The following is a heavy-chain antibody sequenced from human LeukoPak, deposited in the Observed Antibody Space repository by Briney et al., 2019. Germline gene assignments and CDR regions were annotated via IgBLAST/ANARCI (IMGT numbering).Heavy chain of an antibody. CDR1: GGSISSGGYY. CDR3: ARDNGGSYYVGY. D-gene: IGHD1-26*01. V-gene: IGHV4-30-2*01. J-gene: IGHJ4*02. Sequence: SETLSLTCTVSGGSISSGGYYWSWLRQPPGKGLEWIGYIYHSGNTYYNPSLKSRVTISVDRSKNQFSLKLSSVTAADTAVYYCARDNGGSYYVGYWGQGTLVTVSS. CDR2: IYHSGNT.